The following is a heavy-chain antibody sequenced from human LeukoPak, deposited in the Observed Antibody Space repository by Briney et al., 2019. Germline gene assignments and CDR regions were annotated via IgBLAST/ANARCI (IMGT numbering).Heavy chain of an antibody. CDR1: GFTVSSNY. Sequence: GGSLRLSCAASGFTVSSNYMSWVRQAPGKGLEWVSVIYSGGSTYYADSVKGRFTISRDNSKNTLYLQMNSLRAEDTAVYYCARDSGGCSYGQEAYFDYWGQGTLVTVSS. CDR3: ARDSGGCSYGQEAYFDY. CDR2: IYSGGST. J-gene: IGHJ4*02. V-gene: IGHV3-53*01. D-gene: IGHD5-18*01.